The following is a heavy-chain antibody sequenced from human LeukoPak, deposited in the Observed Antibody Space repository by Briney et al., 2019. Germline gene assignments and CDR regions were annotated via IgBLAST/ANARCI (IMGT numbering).Heavy chain of an antibody. J-gene: IGHJ6*03. Sequence: SETLSLTCTVSGGSISSSTYYWGWIRQPPGKGLEWIGTIYYTGSTHYNASLKSRVTISIDTSKNQFSLKLSSVTAADTAVYYCARVSSVWMKDYYYYMDVWGKGTTVTVSS. CDR2: IYYTGST. CDR3: ARVSSVWMKDYYYYMDV. D-gene: IGHD5-12*01. V-gene: IGHV4-39*07. CDR1: GGSISSSTYY.